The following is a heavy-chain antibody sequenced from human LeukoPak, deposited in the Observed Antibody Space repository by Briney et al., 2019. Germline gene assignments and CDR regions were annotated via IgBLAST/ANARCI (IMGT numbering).Heavy chain of an antibody. CDR2: ISGSGGST. CDR3: AKDPGRYFDWLSKGFGY. J-gene: IGHJ4*02. Sequence: GGSLRLSCAASGFTFSSYGMSWVRQAPGKGLEWVSAISGSGGSTYYADSVKGRFTISRDNSKNTLYLQMNSLRAEDTAVYYCAKDPGRYFDWLSKGFGYWGQGTLVTVSS. V-gene: IGHV3-23*01. D-gene: IGHD3-9*01. CDR1: GFTFSSYG.